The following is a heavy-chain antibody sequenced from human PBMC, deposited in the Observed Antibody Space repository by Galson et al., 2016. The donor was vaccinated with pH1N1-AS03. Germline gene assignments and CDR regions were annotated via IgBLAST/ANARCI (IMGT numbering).Heavy chain of an antibody. J-gene: IGHJ6*02. CDR1: RGSVNTDDYF. V-gene: IGHV4-61*08. Sequence: SETLSLTCTVSRGSVNTDDYFWTWIRQPSGKGLEWIGHVFYTGATNYNPSVKGRVTISIDTSNNKFSLRLNSVSASDTAVYYCARDASGLDVWGQGTTVTVS. CDR3: ARDASGLDV. CDR2: VFYTGAT.